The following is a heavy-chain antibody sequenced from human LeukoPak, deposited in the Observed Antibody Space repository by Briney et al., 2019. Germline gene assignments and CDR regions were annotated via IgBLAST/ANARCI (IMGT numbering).Heavy chain of an antibody. CDR1: GGSFSGYY. CDR2: INHSGST. J-gene: IGHJ4*02. V-gene: IGHV4-34*01. Sequence: SGTLSLTCAVYGGSFSGYYWSWIRQPPGKGLEWIGEINHSGSTNYNPSLKSRVTISVDTSKNQFSLKLSSVTAADTAVYYCARVTRRTGTSYWGQGTLVTVSS. CDR3: ARVTRRTGTSY. D-gene: IGHD1-7*01.